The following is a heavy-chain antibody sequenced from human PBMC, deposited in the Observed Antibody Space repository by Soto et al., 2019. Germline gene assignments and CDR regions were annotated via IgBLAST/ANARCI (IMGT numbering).Heavy chain of an antibody. Sequence: SETLSLTCTFSCGSLSPNYWSLIRQPPGKGLEWIGYIYYGGTTTNNPSLKSRVTISVDTSKNQFSLKLSSVTAADTAVYYCARNGEANWFDTWGQGTLVTVSS. CDR1: CGSLSPNY. CDR2: IYYGGTT. D-gene: IGHD2-8*01. J-gene: IGHJ5*02. V-gene: IGHV4-59*08. CDR3: ARNGEANWFDT.